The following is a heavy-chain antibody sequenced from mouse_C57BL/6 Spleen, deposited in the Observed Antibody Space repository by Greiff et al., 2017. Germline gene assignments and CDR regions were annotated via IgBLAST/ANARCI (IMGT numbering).Heavy chain of an antibody. Sequence: KQSGAELVRPGSSVKLSCKDSYFAFMASAMHWVKQRPGHGLEWIGSFTMYSDATEYSENFKGKATLTANTSSSTAYMELSSLTSEDSAVYYGARAMTTVVEGAMDYWGQGTSVTVSS. D-gene: IGHD1-1*01. V-gene: IGHV1-49*01. CDR3: ARAMTTVVEGAMDY. CDR1: YFAFMASA. CDR2: FTMYSDAT. J-gene: IGHJ4*01.